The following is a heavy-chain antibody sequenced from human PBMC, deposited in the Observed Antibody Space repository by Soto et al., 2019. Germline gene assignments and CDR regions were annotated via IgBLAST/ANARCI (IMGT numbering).Heavy chain of an antibody. Sequence: GGSLRLSCAASGFTFSSYGMHWVRQAPGKGLEWVAVIWFVGCIIYFAASVKGRFSFSRDISKNTLFLKMNSLRAEDTAVYYGARAGRGFDAFDIWGQGTRVTVSS. CDR1: GFTFSSYG. CDR2: IWFVGCII. V-gene: IGHV3-33*01. CDR3: ARAGRGFDAFDI. J-gene: IGHJ3*02.